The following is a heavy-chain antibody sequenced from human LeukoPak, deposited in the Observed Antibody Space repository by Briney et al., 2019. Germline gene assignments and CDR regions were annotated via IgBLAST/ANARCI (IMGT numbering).Heavy chain of an antibody. J-gene: IGHJ4*02. Sequence: PSETLSLTCTVSSGSISTSNYYWGWVRQPPGKALEWIGNIFYSGSTYYSPSLKSRVTISLDTSRNQFSLKLNSVTAADTAVYYCARVVGSGSFYWGQGTLVTVSS. CDR1: SGSISTSNYY. CDR2: IFYSGST. D-gene: IGHD3-10*01. CDR3: ARVVGSGSFY. V-gene: IGHV4-39*07.